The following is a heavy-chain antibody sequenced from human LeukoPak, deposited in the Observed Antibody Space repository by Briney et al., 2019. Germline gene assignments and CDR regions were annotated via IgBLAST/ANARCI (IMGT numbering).Heavy chain of an antibody. CDR3: AKDTSPLYYYYGMDV. J-gene: IGHJ6*02. CDR2: ISGSGGST. CDR1: RFTFSSYA. Sequence: PGGSLRLSCAASRFTFSSYAMSWVRQAPGKGLEWVSAISGSGGSTYYADSVKGRFTISRDNSKNTLYLQMNSLRAEDTAVYYCAKDTSPLYYYYGMDVWGQGTTAAVSS. V-gene: IGHV3-23*01. D-gene: IGHD2-2*01.